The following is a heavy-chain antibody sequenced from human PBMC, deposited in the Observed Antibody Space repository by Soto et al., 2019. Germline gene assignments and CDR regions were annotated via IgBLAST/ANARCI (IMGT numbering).Heavy chain of an antibody. V-gene: IGHV4-30-2*06. CDR2: IYDRGTT. D-gene: IGHD3-10*01. CDR1: GASISSGSYS. Sequence: SETLSLTCSVSGASISSGSYSWNWIRQSPGKGLEWIGFIYDRGTTYYNPSLESRVPLSVDGFKNQFSLNLTSVTAAATAVYYCARGAQLLFDWFDPWGQGSLVTVST. CDR3: ARGAQLLFDWFDP. J-gene: IGHJ5*02.